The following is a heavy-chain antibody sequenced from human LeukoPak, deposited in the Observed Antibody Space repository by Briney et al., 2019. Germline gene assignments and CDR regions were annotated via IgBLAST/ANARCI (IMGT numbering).Heavy chain of an antibody. Sequence: SETLSLTCTVSGVSISSYYWSWIRQPPGKGLEWIAYIYYSGSTNYNPSLKSRVTISVDTSKNQFSLKLSSVTAADTAVYYCARGGGVGYYYYYMDVWGKGTTVTISS. D-gene: IGHD2-8*01. J-gene: IGHJ6*03. CDR2: IYYSGST. V-gene: IGHV4-59*01. CDR3: ARGGGVGYYYYYMDV. CDR1: GVSISSYY.